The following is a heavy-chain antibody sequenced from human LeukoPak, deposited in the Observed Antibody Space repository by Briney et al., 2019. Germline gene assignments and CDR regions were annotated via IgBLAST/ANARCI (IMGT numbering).Heavy chain of an antibody. CDR1: GGSFSDYY. Sequence: SETLSLTCAVFGGSFSDYYWSWIRQPPGEGLQWIGEINHSGGANYNPSLKSRVTISVDTSKSQFSLKVNSVTAADTALYYCARGGTVSTSWYLDLWGRGTLVTVSS. J-gene: IGHJ2*01. CDR2: INHSGGA. CDR3: ARGGTVSTSWYLDL. V-gene: IGHV4-34*01. D-gene: IGHD1-14*01.